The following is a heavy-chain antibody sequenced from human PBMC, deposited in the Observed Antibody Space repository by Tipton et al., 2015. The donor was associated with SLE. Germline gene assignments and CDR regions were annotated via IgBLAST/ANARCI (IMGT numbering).Heavy chain of an antibody. D-gene: IGHD6-13*01. Sequence: TLSLTCSVSGDSINSYYWSWIRQTPGKGLEWIGYVSFNGITNYNPSLESRVSISLDRSRNQISLRLTSVTAADTAAYYCARLLTAAGTHFFDYWGQGTLVTVSS. CDR3: ARLLTAAGTHFFDY. J-gene: IGHJ4*02. CDR2: VSFNGIT. V-gene: IGHV4-59*01. CDR1: GDSINSYY.